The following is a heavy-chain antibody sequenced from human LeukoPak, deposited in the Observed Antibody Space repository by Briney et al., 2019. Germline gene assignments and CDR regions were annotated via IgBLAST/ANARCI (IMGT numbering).Heavy chain of an antibody. CDR1: GFTFSSYD. J-gene: IGHJ4*02. CDR2: IGTAGDT. D-gene: IGHD6-19*01. Sequence: GGSLRLSCAASGFTFSSYDMHWVRHTTGKGLEWVSAIGTAGDTYYPGSVKGRFTISRENAKNSLYLQMNSLRAGDTAVYYCARSPHIGAVAGPLDYWGQGTLVTVSS. V-gene: IGHV3-13*01. CDR3: ARSPHIGAVAGPLDY.